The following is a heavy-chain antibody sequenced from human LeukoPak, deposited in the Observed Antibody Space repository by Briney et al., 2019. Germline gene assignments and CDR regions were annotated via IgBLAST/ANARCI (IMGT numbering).Heavy chain of an antibody. V-gene: IGHV4-4*07. CDR2: IYTSGST. D-gene: IGHD1-26*01. Sequence: SETLSLTCTVSGGSISSYYWSWIRQPAGKGLEWIGRIYTSGSTNYNPSLKSRVTMSVDTSKNQFSLKLSSVTAADTAVYYCARDPPHYRVGASGPAGFDDYWGQGTLVTVPS. CDR1: GGSISSYY. CDR3: ARDPPHYRVGASGPAGFDDY. J-gene: IGHJ4*02.